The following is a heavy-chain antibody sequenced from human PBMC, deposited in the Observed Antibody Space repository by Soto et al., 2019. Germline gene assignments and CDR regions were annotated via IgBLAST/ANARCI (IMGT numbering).Heavy chain of an antibody. CDR3: ARTHDPNWFDP. CDR1: GFTFSSYS. Sequence: GGSLRLSCAASGFTFSSYSMNWVRQAPGEGLEWASSISSSSSYIYYADSVKGRFTISRDNAKNSLYLQMNSLRAEDTAVYYCARTHDPNWFDPWGQGTLVTVSS. V-gene: IGHV3-21*01. J-gene: IGHJ5*02. CDR2: ISSSSSYI.